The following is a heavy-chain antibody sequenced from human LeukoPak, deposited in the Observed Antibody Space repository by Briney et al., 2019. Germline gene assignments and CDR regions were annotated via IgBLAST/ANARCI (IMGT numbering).Heavy chain of an antibody. Sequence: ASVKVSRKASGYTFTSSGINWVRRAPGQGLEWMGWISAYNGNTNYAQKLQGRVTMTTDTSTNTAYMEMRSLRSDDTAVYYCARDRSESDYWGQGTLVTVSS. V-gene: IGHV1-18*01. CDR1: GYTFTSSG. CDR3: ARDRSESDY. J-gene: IGHJ4*02. CDR2: ISAYNGNT.